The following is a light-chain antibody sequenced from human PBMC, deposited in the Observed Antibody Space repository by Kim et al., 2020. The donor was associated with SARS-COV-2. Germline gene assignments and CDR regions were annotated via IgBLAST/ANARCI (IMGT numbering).Light chain of an antibody. CDR1: SSDVGAYKL. CDR2: DVS. CDR3: SSYTSSSTVV. V-gene: IGLV2-14*04. J-gene: IGLJ3*02. Sequence: GQSITIPCTGSSSDVGAYKLVSWYQQHPGKAPKFMIYDVSKRLSGVSNRFSGSKSGNTASLTISGLQAEDEADYYCSSYTSSSTVVFGGGTKVTVL.